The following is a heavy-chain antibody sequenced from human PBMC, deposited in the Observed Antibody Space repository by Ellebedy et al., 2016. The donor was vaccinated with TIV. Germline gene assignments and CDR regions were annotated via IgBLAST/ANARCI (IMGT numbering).Heavy chain of an antibody. CDR1: GYTLTELS. D-gene: IGHD6-19*01. V-gene: IGHV1-24*01. J-gene: IGHJ4*02. CDR3: AKPAYGGWELSY. Sequence: ASVKVSXXVSGYTLTELSMHWVRQAPGKGLEWMGGFDPEDGETIYAQKFQGRVTMTEDTSTDTAYMELSSLRSEDTAVYYCAKPAYGGWELSYWGQGTLVTVSS. CDR2: FDPEDGET.